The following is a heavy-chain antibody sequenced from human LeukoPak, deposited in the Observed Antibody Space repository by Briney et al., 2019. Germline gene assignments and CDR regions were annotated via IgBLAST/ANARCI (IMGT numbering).Heavy chain of an antibody. J-gene: IGHJ4*02. CDR2: IYYSGST. Sequence: PSETLSLTCTVSGGSISSYYWSWIRQPPGKGLEWIGYIYYSGSTNYNPSLKSRVTISVDTSKNQFSLKLSSVTAADTAVYYCARDRISTNFWSGYYDYWGQGTLVTVSS. CDR1: GGSISSYY. D-gene: IGHD3-3*01. CDR3: ARDRISTNFWSGYYDY. V-gene: IGHV4-59*12.